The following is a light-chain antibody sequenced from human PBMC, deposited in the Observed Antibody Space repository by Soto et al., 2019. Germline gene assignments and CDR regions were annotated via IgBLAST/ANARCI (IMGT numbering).Light chain of an antibody. J-gene: IGLJ2*01. CDR2: YDS. CDR1: NIGIKS. V-gene: IGLV3-21*04. Sequence: SYELAQSPSVSVAPGKTASIHCGGNNIGIKSVHWYQQKPGQAPVLVIFYDSDRPSGIPERFSGSNSGNTATLTISRVEAGDEADYYCQVWDSSSDHVVFGGGTKLTVL. CDR3: QVWDSSSDHVV.